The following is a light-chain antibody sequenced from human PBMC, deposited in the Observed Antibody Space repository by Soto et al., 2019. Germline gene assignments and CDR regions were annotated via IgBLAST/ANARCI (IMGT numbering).Light chain of an antibody. Sequence: QSVLTQPPSASGTPGQRVTISCSGGSSNIGSNTVNWYQQLPGTAPKLLIYSNSQRPSGVPDRFSGSKYGTSASLAISGLQSEDEADYYCAAWDDSLNGPAFGGGTKLTVL. CDR3: AAWDDSLNGPA. V-gene: IGLV1-44*01. CDR2: SNS. J-gene: IGLJ2*01. CDR1: SSNIGSNT.